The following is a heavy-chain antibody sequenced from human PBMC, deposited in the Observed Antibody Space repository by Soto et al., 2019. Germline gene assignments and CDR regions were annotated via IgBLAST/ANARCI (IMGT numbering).Heavy chain of an antibody. V-gene: IGHV3-23*01. D-gene: IGHD6-6*01. CDR1: GFTFSSYA. CDR3: AKDIAARPRYYYYGMDV. Sequence: GGSLRLSCAASGFTFSSYAMSWVRQAPGKGLEWVSAISGSGGSTYYADSVKGRFTISRDNSKNTLYLQMNSLRAEDTAVYYWAKDIAARPRYYYYGMDVWGQGTTVTVSS. CDR2: ISGSGGST. J-gene: IGHJ6*02.